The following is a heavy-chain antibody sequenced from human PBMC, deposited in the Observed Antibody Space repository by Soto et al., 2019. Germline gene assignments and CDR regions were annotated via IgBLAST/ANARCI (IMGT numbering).Heavy chain of an antibody. CDR2: MNPNSGNT. D-gene: IGHD3-9*01. Sequence: GASVKVSCKASGYTFTSYDINWVRQATGQGLEWMGWMNPNSGNTGYAQKFQGRVTMTRNTSISTAYMELSSLRSEDTAVYYCARVPQKYFDWSKEFDPWGQGTLVTVSS. CDR3: ARVPQKYFDWSKEFDP. CDR1: GYTFTSYD. V-gene: IGHV1-8*01. J-gene: IGHJ5*02.